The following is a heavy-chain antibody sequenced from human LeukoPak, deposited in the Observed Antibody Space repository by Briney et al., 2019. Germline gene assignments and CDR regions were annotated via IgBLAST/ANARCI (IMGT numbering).Heavy chain of an antibody. Sequence: ASVKVSCKASGYTFTSYGISWVRQAPGQGLEWMGIINPSGGSTSYAQKFQGRVTMTRNTSISTAYMELSSLRSEDTAVYYCARGTQSSSWYYYYGMDVWGQGTTVTVSS. J-gene: IGHJ6*02. D-gene: IGHD6-13*01. CDR1: GYTFTSYG. CDR3: ARGTQSSSWYYYYGMDV. V-gene: IGHV1-8*02. CDR2: INPSGGST.